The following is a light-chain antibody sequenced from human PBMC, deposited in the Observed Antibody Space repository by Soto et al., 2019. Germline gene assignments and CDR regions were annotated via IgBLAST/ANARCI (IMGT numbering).Light chain of an antibody. J-gene: IGKJ4*01. Sequence: EIVLTQSPGTLSLSPGDRATLACRASQSVSNNYLAWYQQKPGQAPRLLIYDASNRATGIPARFSGSGSGTDFTLTISSLEPEDFAVYYCQQRSNWPPLTFGGGTKVDIK. CDR2: DAS. CDR1: QSVSNNY. V-gene: IGKV3-11*01. CDR3: QQRSNWPPLT.